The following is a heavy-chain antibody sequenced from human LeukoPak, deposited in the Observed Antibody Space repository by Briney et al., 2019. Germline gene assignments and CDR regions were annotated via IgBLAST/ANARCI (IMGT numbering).Heavy chain of an antibody. CDR3: AKGNGYSYGRYYFDY. Sequence: GGSLRLSCAASGFTFSSYAMGWVPQAPGKGLEWVSAITASGGNTYYADSVKGRFTISRDNSKNTLYLQVNSLRAEDTAVYYCAKGNGYSYGRYYFDYWGQGTLVTVSS. V-gene: IGHV3-23*01. J-gene: IGHJ4*02. D-gene: IGHD5-18*01. CDR2: ITASGGNT. CDR1: GFTFSSYA.